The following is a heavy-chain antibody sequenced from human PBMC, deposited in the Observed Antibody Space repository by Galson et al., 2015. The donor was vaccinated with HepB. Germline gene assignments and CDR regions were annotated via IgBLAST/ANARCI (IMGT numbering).Heavy chain of an antibody. Sequence: SVKVSCKASGYTFTAYYIHWVRQAPGRGLEWMGRINPNSGGTHFGHKFRDRVTVTSDTSITTAYMELSRLRSDDTAVYYCAKGTTVGFYFDYWGQGALVTVSS. CDR2: INPNSGGT. CDR3: AKGTTVGFYFDY. D-gene: IGHD4-11*01. CDR1: GYTFTAYY. V-gene: IGHV1-2*06. J-gene: IGHJ4*02.